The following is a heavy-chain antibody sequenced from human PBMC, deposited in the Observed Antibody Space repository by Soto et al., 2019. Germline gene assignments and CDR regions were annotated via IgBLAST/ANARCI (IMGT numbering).Heavy chain of an antibody. D-gene: IGHD6-19*01. V-gene: IGHV4-59*08. CDR3: ARHPPRGNSGWSFEY. Sequence: SETLSLTCTVSGGSISSYYWSWIRQPPGKGLEWIGYIYYSGSTNYNPSLNSRVTISVDTSKNQFSLKLSSVTAADTAVYYCARHPPRGNSGWSFEYWGQGTLVTVSS. CDR2: IYYSGST. J-gene: IGHJ4*02. CDR1: GGSISSYY.